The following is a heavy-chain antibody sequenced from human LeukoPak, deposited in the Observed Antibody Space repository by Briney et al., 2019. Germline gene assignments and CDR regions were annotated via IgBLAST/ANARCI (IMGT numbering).Heavy chain of an antibody. CDR2: MNPNSGNT. Sequence: ASVKVSCKASGYTFTSYDIYCVRQATGQGLEWMGWMNPNSGNTGYAQKFQGRVTMTRNTSRSTAYMELSSLRSEDTAVYYCARGDGGSYYVYYYYGMDVWGQGTTVTVSS. J-gene: IGHJ6*02. CDR1: GYTFTSYD. V-gene: IGHV1-8*01. CDR3: ARGDGGSYYVYYYYGMDV. D-gene: IGHD1-26*01.